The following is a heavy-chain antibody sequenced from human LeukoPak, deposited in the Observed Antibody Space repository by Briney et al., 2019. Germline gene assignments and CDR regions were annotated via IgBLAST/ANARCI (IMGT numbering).Heavy chain of an antibody. Sequence: GGSLRLSCAASGFTFSSYSMNWVRQAPGQGLEWISSISSTSIHIYYADSLKGRFTTSRDNAKGSLFLQMNSLRAEDTAVYYCARDLFDYWGQGILVTVSS. CDR2: ISSTSIHI. CDR3: ARDLFDY. V-gene: IGHV3-21*01. J-gene: IGHJ4*02. CDR1: GFTFSSYS.